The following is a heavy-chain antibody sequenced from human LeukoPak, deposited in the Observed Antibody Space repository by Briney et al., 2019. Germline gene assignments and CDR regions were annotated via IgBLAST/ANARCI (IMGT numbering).Heavy chain of an antibody. J-gene: IGHJ5*02. Sequence: SQTLSLTCAISGDSVSTNSAAWTWIRQSPSRGLEWLGRTYYRSKWFNEYAVSVKSRITINPDTSKNQFSLQLNSVTPEDTALYYCARDPNSSGWYGFDPWGQGTLVIVSS. CDR1: GDSVSTNSAA. D-gene: IGHD6-19*01. CDR2: TYYRSKWFN. CDR3: ARDPNSSGWYGFDP. V-gene: IGHV6-1*01.